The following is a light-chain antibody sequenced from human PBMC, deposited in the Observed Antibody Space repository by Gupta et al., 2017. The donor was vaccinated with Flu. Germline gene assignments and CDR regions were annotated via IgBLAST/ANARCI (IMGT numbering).Light chain of an antibody. V-gene: IGLV2-14*01. CDR3: SSYTTSSTLV. CDR1: RGDIGDYKY. CDR2: EVT. Sequence: SITISCTGTRGDIGDYKYVSWYQQYPGKAPKLIIYEVTNRPSRVSHRSSGSKSGNTASLTISGLQAEDEADYFCSSYTTSSTLVFGSGTTVTVL. J-gene: IGLJ1*01.